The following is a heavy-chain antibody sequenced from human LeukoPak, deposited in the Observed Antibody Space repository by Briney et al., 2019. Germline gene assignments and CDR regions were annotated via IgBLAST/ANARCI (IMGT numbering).Heavy chain of an antibody. J-gene: IGHJ6*03. Sequence: GGSLRLSCAASGFTFSSYEMNWVRQAPGKGLEWVSYISSSGSTIYYADSVKGRFTISRDNAKNSLYLQMNSLRAEDTALYYCARGGITIFGVVSYMDVWGKGTTVTVSS. D-gene: IGHD3-3*01. CDR1: GFTFSSYE. CDR3: ARGGITIFGVVSYMDV. CDR2: ISSSGSTI. V-gene: IGHV3-48*03.